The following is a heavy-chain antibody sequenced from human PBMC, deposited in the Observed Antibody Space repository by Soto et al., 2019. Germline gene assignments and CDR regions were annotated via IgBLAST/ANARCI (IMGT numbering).Heavy chain of an antibody. CDR3: VGGQYYFDY. Sequence: QVQLVESGGGVVQPGRSLRLSCAASGFPFTTYGMHWVREGPGKGLEWVAVISYDGSNTYYADSVKGRFTISRDNPKNTLYLQMNSLGPEDTALYYCVGGQYYFDYRGQGTLVTVSS. CDR2: ISYDGSNT. J-gene: IGHJ4*02. CDR1: GFPFTTYG. V-gene: IGHV3-30*03. D-gene: IGHD3-10*01.